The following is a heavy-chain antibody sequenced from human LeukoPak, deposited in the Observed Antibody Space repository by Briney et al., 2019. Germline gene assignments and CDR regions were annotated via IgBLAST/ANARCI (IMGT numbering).Heavy chain of an antibody. CDR3: ASGIHYYDSSGKIDY. V-gene: IGHV1-69*13. D-gene: IGHD3-22*01. CDR1: GYTFTSYG. J-gene: IGHJ4*02. Sequence: SVKVSCKASGYTFTSYGISWVRQAPGQGLEWMGGIIPIFGTANYAQKFQGRVTIAADESTSTAYMELSSLRSEDTAVYYCASGIHYYDSSGKIDYWGQGTLVTVSS. CDR2: IIPIFGTA.